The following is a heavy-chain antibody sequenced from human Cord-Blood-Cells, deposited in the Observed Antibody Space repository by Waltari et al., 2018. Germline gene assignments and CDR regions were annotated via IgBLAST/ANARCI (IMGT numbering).Heavy chain of an antibody. V-gene: IGHV4-39*01. D-gene: IGHD7-27*01. Sequence: LQLQESGPGLVKPSETLSLTCPVSGGSISSSSYYWGWIRQPPGKGLEWLGSIYYSGSTYYNPSLKSRVTISVDTSKNQFSLKLSSVTAADTAVYYCARQVLGISGIGVAFDIWGQGTMVTVSS. CDR3: ARQVLGISGIGVAFDI. J-gene: IGHJ3*02. CDR2: IYYSGST. CDR1: GGSISSSSYY.